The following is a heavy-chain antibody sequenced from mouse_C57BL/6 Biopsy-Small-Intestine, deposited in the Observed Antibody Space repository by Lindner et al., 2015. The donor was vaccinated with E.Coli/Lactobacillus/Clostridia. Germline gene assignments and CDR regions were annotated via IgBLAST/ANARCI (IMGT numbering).Heavy chain of an antibody. CDR3: AREGDDYDGSIFDY. Sequence: VQLQESGPELVKPGASVKISCKASGYAFSSSWMNWVKQRPGKGLEWIGRIYPGDGDTNYNGKFKGKATLTADKSSSTAYMQLSSLTSEDSAVYFCAREGDDYDGSIFDYWGQGTTLTVSS. J-gene: IGHJ2*01. D-gene: IGHD2-4*01. CDR1: GYAFSSSW. V-gene: IGHV1-82*01. CDR2: IYPGDGDT.